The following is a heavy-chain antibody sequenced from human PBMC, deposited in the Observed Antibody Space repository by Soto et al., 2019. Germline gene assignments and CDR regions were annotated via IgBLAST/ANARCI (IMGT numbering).Heavy chain of an antibody. Sequence: SETLSLTCTVSGGSISSGGYYWSWIRQHPGKGLEWIGYIYYSGSTYYNPSLKSRVTISVDRSKNQFSLKLSSVTAADTAVYYCARAQYYYAGYYGMDVWGQGTTVTVSS. J-gene: IGHJ6*02. CDR2: IYYSGST. D-gene: IGHD3-10*01. V-gene: IGHV4-31*03. CDR3: ARAQYYYAGYYGMDV. CDR1: GGSISSGGYY.